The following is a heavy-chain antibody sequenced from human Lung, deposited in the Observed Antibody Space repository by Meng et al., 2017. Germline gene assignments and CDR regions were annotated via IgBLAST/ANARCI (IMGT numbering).Heavy chain of an antibody. CDR3: GRSDGYIRD. J-gene: IGHJ4*02. D-gene: IGHD5-24*01. V-gene: IGHV3-74*01. CDR2: INTDGSST. CDR1: GFTFSTYW. Sequence: EVQLVESGGGLVQPGGSLRLSCAASGFTFSTYWMHWARQASGKGLVWVSHINTDGSSTNYADSVKGRFTISRDNAKNTLYLQMNSLRAEDTAVYYCGRSDGYIRDWGQGTLVTVSS.